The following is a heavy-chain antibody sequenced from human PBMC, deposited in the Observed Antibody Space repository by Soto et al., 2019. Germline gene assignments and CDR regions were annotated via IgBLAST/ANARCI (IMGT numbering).Heavy chain of an antibody. J-gene: IGHJ4*02. CDR3: AKGTSGWYSDFDY. Sequence: QVQLVESGGGVVQPGRSLRLSCAASGFTFSNSGMHWVRQAPGKGLEWVAVITYDGSNKYYADSLKGRFAISRDNSKNTLYPQMNSLRAEDTAVYYCAKGTSGWYSDFDYWGQGTLVTVSS. D-gene: IGHD6-19*01. CDR2: ITYDGSNK. CDR1: GFTFSNSG. V-gene: IGHV3-30*18.